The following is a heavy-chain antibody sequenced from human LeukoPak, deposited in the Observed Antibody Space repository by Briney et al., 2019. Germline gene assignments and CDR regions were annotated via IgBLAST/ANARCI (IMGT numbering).Heavy chain of an antibody. Sequence: GGSLRLSCEASGFSFSRSWMSWVRQAPGKGLEWVSAISGSGGSTYYADSVKGRFTISRDNSKNTLYLQMNSLRAEDTAVYYCAKVATKVVTASYFDYWGQGTLVTVSS. CDR1: GFSFSRSW. CDR3: AKVATKVVTASYFDY. J-gene: IGHJ4*02. CDR2: ISGSGGST. D-gene: IGHD2-21*02. V-gene: IGHV3-23*01.